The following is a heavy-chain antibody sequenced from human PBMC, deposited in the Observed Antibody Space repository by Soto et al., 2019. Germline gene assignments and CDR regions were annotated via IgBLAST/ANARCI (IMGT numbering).Heavy chain of an antibody. CDR2: ISAYNGHT. CDR1: GYTFTSYF. V-gene: IGHV1-18*04. CDR3: TRRTAEYWNGSVAREDFDY. J-gene: IGHJ4*02. Sequence: QVQLVQSGGEVKKPGASVMVSCKASGYTFTSYFISWVRQATGQGLEWMGGISAYNGHTNYAQKFQGRLTMTTEASTTTAYMELRGLRSDDTAVYYCTRRTAEYWNGSVAREDFDYWCQGTLVTVSS. D-gene: IGHD3-3*01.